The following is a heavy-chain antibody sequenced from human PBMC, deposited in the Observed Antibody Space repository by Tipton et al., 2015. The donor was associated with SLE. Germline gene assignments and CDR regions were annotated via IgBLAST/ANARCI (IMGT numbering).Heavy chain of an antibody. CDR3: ARQGVDSGRYDDY. D-gene: IGHD1-26*01. Sequence: TLSLTCTVSGGSISSYYWSWIRQPPGKGLEWIGEINHSGSTNYNPSLKSRVTISVDTSKNQFSLKLSSVTAADTAVYYCARQGVDSGRYDDYWGQGTLVTVSS. CDR1: GGSISSYY. V-gene: IGHV4-34*01. J-gene: IGHJ4*02. CDR2: INHSGST.